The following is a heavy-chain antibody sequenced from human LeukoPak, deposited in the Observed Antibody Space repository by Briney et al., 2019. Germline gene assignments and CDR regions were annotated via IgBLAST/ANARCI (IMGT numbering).Heavy chain of an antibody. Sequence: QSGGSLRLSCAASGFTFSSYAMSWVRQAPGKGLEWVSAISGSGGSTYYADSVKGRFTISRDNSKNTLYLQMNSLRAEDTAVYYCAKDSGITMIVVVIPYRYFDLWGRGTLVTVSS. V-gene: IGHV3-23*01. CDR3: AKDSGITMIVVVIPYRYFDL. CDR1: GFTFSSYA. J-gene: IGHJ2*01. CDR2: ISGSGGST. D-gene: IGHD3-22*01.